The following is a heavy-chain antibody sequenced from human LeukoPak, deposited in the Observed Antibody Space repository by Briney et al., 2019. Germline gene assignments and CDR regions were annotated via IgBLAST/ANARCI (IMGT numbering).Heavy chain of an antibody. V-gene: IGHV3-9*01. Sequence: GGSLRLSCAASGFAFDDYAMHWVRQAPGKGLEWVSGISWNSGSIGYADSVKGRFTISRDNAKNSLYLQMNSLRPEGTALYYCAKDIGLGIDYWGRGTLVTVSS. CDR2: ISWNSGSI. D-gene: IGHD3-10*01. CDR3: AKDIGLGIDY. J-gene: IGHJ4*02. CDR1: GFAFDDYA.